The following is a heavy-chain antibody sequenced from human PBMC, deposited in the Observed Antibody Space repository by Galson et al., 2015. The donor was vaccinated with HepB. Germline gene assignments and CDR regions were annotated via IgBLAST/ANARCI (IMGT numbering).Heavy chain of an antibody. CDR3: AKVGSKRPAAIRNYYYMDV. CDR2: ISGSGGST. Sequence: SLRLSCAASGFTFSSYAMSWVRQAPGKGLEWVSAISGSGGSTYYADSVKGRFTISRDNSKNTLYLQMNSMRAEDTAVYYCAKVGSKRPAAIRNYYYMDVWGKGTTVTVSS. CDR1: GFTFSSYA. D-gene: IGHD2-2*01. V-gene: IGHV3-23*01. J-gene: IGHJ6*03.